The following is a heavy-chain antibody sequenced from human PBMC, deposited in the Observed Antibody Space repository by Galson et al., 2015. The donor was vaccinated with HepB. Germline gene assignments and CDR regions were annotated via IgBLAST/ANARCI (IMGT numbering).Heavy chain of an antibody. D-gene: IGHD2-15*01. Sequence: SLRLSCAASTFIFSTYSMNWVRQAPGKGLEWVSRINSDGTTTNYADSVKGRFTVSRDSAKNTLFLQIDSLRAEDTAVYFCAREAIAVRLDYWGQGTLVTVSS. V-gene: IGHV3-74*01. CDR2: INSDGTTT. CDR3: AREAIAVRLDY. J-gene: IGHJ4*02. CDR1: TFIFSTYS.